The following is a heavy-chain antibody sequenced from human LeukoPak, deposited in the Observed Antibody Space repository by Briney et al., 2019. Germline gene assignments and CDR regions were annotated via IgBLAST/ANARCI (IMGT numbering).Heavy chain of an antibody. CDR2: ISWNSGSI. D-gene: IGHD6-19*01. V-gene: IGHV3-9*01. J-gene: IGHJ4*02. CDR1: GFTFDDYA. CDR3: AKVSSSGWPYYFDY. Sequence: GRSLRLSYAASGFTFDDYAMHWVRQAPGKGLEWVSGISWNSGSIGYADSVKGRFTISRDNAKNSLYLQMNSLRAEDTALYYCAKVSSSGWPYYFDYWGQGTLVTVSS.